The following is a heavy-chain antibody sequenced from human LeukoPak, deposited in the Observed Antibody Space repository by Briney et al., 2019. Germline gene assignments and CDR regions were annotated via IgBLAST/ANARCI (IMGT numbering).Heavy chain of an antibody. D-gene: IGHD5-18*01. J-gene: IGHJ5*02. CDR2: IYYRGNT. Sequence: SETLSLTCAVSGDSISNYYWSWIRQPPGKGLEWIGYIYYRGNTNYNPSLKSRVTISVDTSKNQFSRELNPLTAADTAVYYCARGSIAMATSTWFDPWGQGTLVIVSS. CDR3: ARGSIAMATSTWFDP. V-gene: IGHV4-59*01. CDR1: GDSISNYY.